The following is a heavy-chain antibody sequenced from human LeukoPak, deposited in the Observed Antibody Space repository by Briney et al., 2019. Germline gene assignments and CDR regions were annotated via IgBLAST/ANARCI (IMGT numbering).Heavy chain of an antibody. J-gene: IGHJ4*02. CDR2: ISYDGSNK. Sequence: PGRSLRLSRAASGFTFSSYGMHWVRQAPGKGLEWVAVISYDGSNKYYADSVKGRFTISRDNSKNTLYLQMNSLRAEDTAVYYCAKSDYYDTGGGYWGQGTLVTVSS. CDR3: AKSDYYDTGGGY. D-gene: IGHD3-22*01. V-gene: IGHV3-30*18. CDR1: GFTFSSYG.